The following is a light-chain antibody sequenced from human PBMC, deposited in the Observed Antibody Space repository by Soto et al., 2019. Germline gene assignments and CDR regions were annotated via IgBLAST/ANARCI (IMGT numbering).Light chain of an antibody. Sequence: EIVMTQSPATLSVSPGERATLYCRASQSVSSNLAWYQQKPGQAPRLLIYGESTRATGIPDRFSGSGSGTEFTLTISILQSEDFAVYYCQQYNNWPQTFGQGTKV. V-gene: IGKV3-15*01. CDR2: GES. CDR3: QQYNNWPQT. J-gene: IGKJ1*01. CDR1: QSVSSN.